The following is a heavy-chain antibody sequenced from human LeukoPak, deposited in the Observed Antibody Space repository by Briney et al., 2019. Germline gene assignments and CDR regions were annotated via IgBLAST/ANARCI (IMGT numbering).Heavy chain of an antibody. CDR3: ARHDYGRNSPRAYFDH. CDR2: IYYSGSP. V-gene: IGHV4-59*01. J-gene: IGHJ4*02. CDR1: GASISNYH. Sequence: PWETLSLTCTVSGASISNYHWSWIRQPPGKGREWIGYIYYSGSPNYNPSLKSRVTMSVDMSKNQFSLKLTSVTAADTAVYYCARHDYGRNSPRAYFDHWGQGTLVTVSS. D-gene: IGHD4-23*01.